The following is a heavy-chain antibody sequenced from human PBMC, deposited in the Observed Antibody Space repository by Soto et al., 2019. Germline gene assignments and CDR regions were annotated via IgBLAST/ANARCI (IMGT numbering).Heavy chain of an antibody. V-gene: IGHV4-61*01. CDR3: ARDSLALFDS. D-gene: IGHD5-12*01. J-gene: IGHJ4*02. CDR2: IYSSGST. Sequence: SETLSLTCTVSDGSVSSGSYYWTWIRQPPGKGLEWIGYIYSSGSTLYNPSLKSRVIIPVDTSMNQFSPKLSSVTAADTAVYYCARDSLALFDSWGQGTLVTVSS. CDR1: DGSVSSGSYY.